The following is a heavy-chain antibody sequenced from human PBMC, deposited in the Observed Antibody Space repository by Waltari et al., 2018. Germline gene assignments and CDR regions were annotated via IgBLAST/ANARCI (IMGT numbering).Heavy chain of an antibody. J-gene: IGHJ6*02. Sequence: EVQLLESGGGLVQPGGSLRLSCAASGFTFSSYAMSWVRQAPGKGLEWVSAISGSGGSTYYADSGKGRFTISRDNSKNTLYLQMNSLRAEDTAVYYCAKGSSSWPYDYYYYGMDVWGQGTTVTVSS. CDR2: ISGSGGST. D-gene: IGHD6-13*01. V-gene: IGHV3-23*01. CDR3: AKGSSSWPYDYYYYGMDV. CDR1: GFTFSSYA.